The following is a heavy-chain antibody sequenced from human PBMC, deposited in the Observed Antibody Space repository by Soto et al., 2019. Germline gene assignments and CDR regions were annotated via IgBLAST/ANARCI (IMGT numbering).Heavy chain of an antibody. CDR3: ARDRNPMIVVVSPHDAFDI. J-gene: IGHJ3*02. Sequence: GASVKVSCKASGYTFTSYGISWVRQAPGQGLEWMGWISAYNGNTNYAQKFQGRVTITADKSTSTAYMELSSLRSEDTAVYYCARDRNPMIVVVSPHDAFDIWGQGTMVTVSS. CDR1: GYTFTSYG. CDR2: ISAYNGNT. V-gene: IGHV1-18*01. D-gene: IGHD3-22*01.